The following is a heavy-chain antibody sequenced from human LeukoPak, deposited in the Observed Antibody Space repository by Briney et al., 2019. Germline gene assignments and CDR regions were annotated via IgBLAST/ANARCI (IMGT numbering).Heavy chain of an antibody. CDR3: ARGHEYSSGCYDAFDI. J-gene: IGHJ3*02. CDR1: GYTFTSYG. V-gene: IGHV1-18*01. Sequence: ASVKVSSKASGYTFTSYGISWVRQAPGQGLEWMGWISAYNGNTNYAQKLQGRVTMTTDTSTSTAYMELRSLRSDDTAVYYCARGHEYSSGCYDAFDIWGQGTMVTVSS. D-gene: IGHD6-19*01. CDR2: ISAYNGNT.